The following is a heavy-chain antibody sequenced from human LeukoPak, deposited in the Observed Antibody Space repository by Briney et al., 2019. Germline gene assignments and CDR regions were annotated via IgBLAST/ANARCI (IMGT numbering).Heavy chain of an antibody. Sequence: GRSLRLSCAASGFTFDDYAMHWVRQAPGKGLEWVSGISWNSGSIGYADSVKGRFTISRDNAKNSLYLQMNILRPDDTALYYCGKGYCRSIICVSVYWGQGTQGTLSS. J-gene: IGHJ4*02. D-gene: IGHD2-2*01. CDR3: GKGYCRSIICVSVY. CDR2: ISWNSGSI. CDR1: GFTFDDYA. V-gene: IGHV3-9*01.